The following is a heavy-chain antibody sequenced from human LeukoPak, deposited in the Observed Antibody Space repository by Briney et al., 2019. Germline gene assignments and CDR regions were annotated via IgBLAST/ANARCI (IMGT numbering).Heavy chain of an antibody. D-gene: IGHD3-3*01. V-gene: IGHV1-69*05. CDR3: ARATHLPIFGVVTLDY. Sequence: SVKVSCKASGGTFSSYAISWVRQAPGQGLEWMGGIIPIFGTANYAQKFQGRVRITTDESTSTAYMELSSLRSEDTAVYYCARATHLPIFGVVTLDYWGQGTLVTVSS. CDR1: GGTFSSYA. J-gene: IGHJ4*02. CDR2: IIPIFGTA.